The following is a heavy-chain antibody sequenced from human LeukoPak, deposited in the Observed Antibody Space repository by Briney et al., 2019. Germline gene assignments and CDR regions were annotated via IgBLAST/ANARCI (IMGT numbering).Heavy chain of an antibody. D-gene: IGHD2-21*02. V-gene: IGHV3-20*01. CDR1: GFTFDDYG. CDR2: INWNGGST. CDR3: AKEVDCPSDCLFFHS. Sequence: GGSLRLSCAASGFTFDDYGMSWVRQAPGKGLEWVSGINWNGGSTGYADSVKRRFTISRDNDKHALFLQMDCLSPEDTALYHCAKEVDCPSDCLFFHSWGQGTLVTVSS. J-gene: IGHJ4*02.